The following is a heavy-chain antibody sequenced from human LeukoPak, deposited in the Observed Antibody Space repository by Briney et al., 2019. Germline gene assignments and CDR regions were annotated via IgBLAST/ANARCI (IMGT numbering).Heavy chain of an antibody. V-gene: IGHV4-34*01. D-gene: IGHD3-22*01. CDR3: ARGGLDSSGTDRYPFDY. J-gene: IGHJ4*02. CDR1: GGSFSGYY. Sequence: SETLSLTCAVYGGSFSGYYWSWIRQPPGKGLEWIGEINHSGSTNYNPSLKSRVTISVDTSKNQFSLKLSSVTAADTAVYYCARGGLDSSGTDRYPFDYWGQGTLVTVSS. CDR2: INHSGST.